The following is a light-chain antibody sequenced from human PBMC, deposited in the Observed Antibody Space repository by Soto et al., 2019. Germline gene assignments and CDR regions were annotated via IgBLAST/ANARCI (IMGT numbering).Light chain of an antibody. CDR3: QQRSNWPT. Sequence: EIVLTQSPATLSLSPGERATLSCRASQSVSSYLAWYQQKPGQAPRLLIYDASSRATGIPARFSGSGSGTDFTLTISSLEPDDFAVYYCQQRSNWPTFGGGTKVEIK. J-gene: IGKJ4*01. V-gene: IGKV3-11*01. CDR1: QSVSSY. CDR2: DAS.